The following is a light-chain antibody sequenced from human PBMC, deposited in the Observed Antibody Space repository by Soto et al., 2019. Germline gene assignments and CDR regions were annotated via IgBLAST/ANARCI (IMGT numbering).Light chain of an antibody. V-gene: IGLV2-11*01. CDR3: CSYAGSYTYV. Sequence: QSALTQPRSVSGSPGQSVTISCTGTFTDVGKYNYVSWYQQHPGKAPKLLIYDVTQRHSGVPDRFSGYKSGNTASLTISGIKDEDEVDYYYCSYAGSYTYVFGAGTKVTVL. CDR2: DVT. J-gene: IGLJ1*01. CDR1: FTDVGKYNY.